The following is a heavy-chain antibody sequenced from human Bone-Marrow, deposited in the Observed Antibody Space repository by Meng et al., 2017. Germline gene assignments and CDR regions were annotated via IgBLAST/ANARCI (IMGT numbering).Heavy chain of an antibody. CDR1: GASVSSGYW. D-gene: IGHD6-19*01. Sequence: QVQLQGSGPVLVKPSGTLSLTCGVSGASVSSGYWWTWVRQPPGKGLEWIGEFHHSGTTNYNPSLRSRVTISVDTSKNQFSLKLTSVTAADTAVYYCAASPGWWRIDSWGQGTLVTVSS. V-gene: IGHV4-4*02. CDR2: FHHSGTT. CDR3: AASPGWWRIDS. J-gene: IGHJ4*02.